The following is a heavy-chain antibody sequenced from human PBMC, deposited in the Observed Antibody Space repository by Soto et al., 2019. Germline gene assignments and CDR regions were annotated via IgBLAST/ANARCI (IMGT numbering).Heavy chain of an antibody. Sequence: QVQLQESGPGLVKPSETLSLTCAVSGDSINTNNWWSWVRQPPGRGLEWIGEIYHTGSTNYNPSLKSRVTISADRSENQLSLRLNSVTAADTAVYFCARDTHWGLGDWGQGTLVIVSS. CDR2: IYHTGST. CDR3: ARDTHWGLGD. CDR1: GDSINTNNW. J-gene: IGHJ4*02. V-gene: IGHV4-4*02. D-gene: IGHD7-27*01.